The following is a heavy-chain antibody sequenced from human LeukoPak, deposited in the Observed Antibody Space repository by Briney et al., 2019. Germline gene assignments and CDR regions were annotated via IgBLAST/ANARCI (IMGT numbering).Heavy chain of an antibody. J-gene: IGHJ4*02. CDR1: GFSFSNYW. D-gene: IGHD3-10*01. V-gene: IGHV3-7*01. Sequence: GGSLRLSCAASGFSFSNYWMGWVRQAPGKGLACVANIKTDGSETYYVDSVKGRFTISRDNAKNSLYLHMNSLRDEDTAVYYCASRNYYGSGPDYWGQGTLVTVSS. CDR3: ASRNYYGSGPDY. CDR2: IKTDGSET.